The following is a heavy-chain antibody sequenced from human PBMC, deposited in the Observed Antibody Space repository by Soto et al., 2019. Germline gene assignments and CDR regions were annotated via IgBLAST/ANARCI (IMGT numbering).Heavy chain of an antibody. Sequence: QVQLQESGPGLVKPSETLSLTCTVSGGSISSYYWSWIRQPPGKGLEWIGYIYYSGSTNYNLSLKSRVTISVDTSKNQFSLKLSSVTAADTAVYYCARWYGGSLDYWGQGTLVTVSS. CDR1: GGSISSYY. CDR3: ARWYGGSLDY. J-gene: IGHJ4*02. CDR2: IYYSGST. D-gene: IGHD4-17*01. V-gene: IGHV4-59*01.